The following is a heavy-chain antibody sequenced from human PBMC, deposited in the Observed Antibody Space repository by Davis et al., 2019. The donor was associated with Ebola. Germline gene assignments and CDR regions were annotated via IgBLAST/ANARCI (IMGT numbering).Heavy chain of an antibody. V-gene: IGHV3-30*03. CDR2: ISYDASKI. D-gene: IGHD2/OR15-2a*01. CDR3: ARTFSNYYYHMDV. J-gene: IGHJ6*03. Sequence: PGGSLRPSFAASGFTFRSYTMHWVRQPPGKGLEWVAVISYDASKIYYVESVRGRFTTSRDNSENTLYLQMNSLRGDDTAVYYCARTFSNYYYHMDVWGKGVTVTVSS. CDR1: GFTFRSYT.